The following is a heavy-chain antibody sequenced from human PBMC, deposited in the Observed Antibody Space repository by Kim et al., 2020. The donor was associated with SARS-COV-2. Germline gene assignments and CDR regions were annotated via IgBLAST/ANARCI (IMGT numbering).Heavy chain of an antibody. CDR2: ISNSGSTI. CDR3: ARGGPGFHGYNFRGDY. D-gene: IGHD5-12*01. V-gene: IGHV3-48*03. Sequence: GGSLRLSCATSGFTFSSYEMNWVRQAPGKGLEWVSYISNSGSTIYSADSVKGRFTISRDNAKNSLYLQMNSLRAEDTAVYYCARGGPGFHGYNFRGDYWG. J-gene: IGHJ4*01. CDR1: GFTFSSYE.